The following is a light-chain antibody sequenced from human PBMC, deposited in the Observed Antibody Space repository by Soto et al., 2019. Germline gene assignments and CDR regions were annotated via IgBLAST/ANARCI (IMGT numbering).Light chain of an antibody. CDR1: QSIRTS. J-gene: IGKJ2*01. Sequence: DIQMTQSPSSVSASVGDRVTITCRASQSIRTSLNWYQQKPGKAPKLLIYGGFSLQSGAPSRFSGSGSGTDFTLTISSLQPEDFAVYYCQQSYSTPPTFGQGTKVEIK. CDR3: QQSYSTPPT. CDR2: GGF. V-gene: IGKV1-39*01.